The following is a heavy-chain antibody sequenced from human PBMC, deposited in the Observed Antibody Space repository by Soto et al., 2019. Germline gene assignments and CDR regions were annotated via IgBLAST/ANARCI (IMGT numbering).Heavy chain of an antibody. CDR1: GGSISSGGYY. CDR2: IYYSGST. V-gene: IGHV4-31*03. J-gene: IGHJ4*02. D-gene: IGHD7-27*01. CDR3: ARGAPPNWVDY. Sequence: QVQLQESGQGLVKPAQTLSLTCTVSGGSISSGGYYWSWIRQHPGKGLEWIGYIYYSGSTYYNPSLKSRVTLSVDTSKNQFSLKLSSVTAADTAVYYCARGAPPNWVDYWGKGTLVTVSS.